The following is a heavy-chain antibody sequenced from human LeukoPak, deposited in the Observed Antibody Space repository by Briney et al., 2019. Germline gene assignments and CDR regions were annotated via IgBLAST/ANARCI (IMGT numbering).Heavy chain of an antibody. CDR3: TEPDFDY. V-gene: IGHV3-30-3*01. CDR1: GFTFSSYA. J-gene: IGHJ4*02. Sequence: PGRSLRLSCAASGFTFSSYAMHWVRQAPGKGLEWVAVISYDGSNKYYADSVKGRFTISRDNSKNTAYLQMNSLKTEDTAVYYCTEPDFDYWGPGTLVTVSS. CDR2: ISYDGSNK.